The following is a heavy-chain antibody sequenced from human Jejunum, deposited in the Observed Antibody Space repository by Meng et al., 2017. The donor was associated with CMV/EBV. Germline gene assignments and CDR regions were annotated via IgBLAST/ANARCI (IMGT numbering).Heavy chain of an antibody. V-gene: IGHV2-5*02. CDR3: AHFVGGYYPSRPDY. Sequence: QLTLQESGPTLVKPTQTLTLTCSFSGFSPSTSGEGVSCSLQPPRQALEWLALIYRGDDKRYSPSLNSRRTIAKYTSNNEVVLTLTHMGPIDTGTYYCAHFVGGYYPSRPDYWGQGTLVTVSS. J-gene: IGHJ4*02. CDR1: GFSPSTSGEG. D-gene: IGHD1-26*01. CDR2: IYRGDDK.